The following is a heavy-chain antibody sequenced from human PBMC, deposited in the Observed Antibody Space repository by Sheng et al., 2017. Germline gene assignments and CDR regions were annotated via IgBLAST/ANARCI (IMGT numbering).Heavy chain of an antibody. Sequence: EVLLVESGGGLVQPGGSLRLSCAASGFTFSDHYMDWVRQAPGKGMEWVGRIRNKANSYTTEYAASVEGRFTVSRDDSKNSLYLQMNSLKTEDTALYYCARARGTMTNFDYWGQGTLVTVSS. V-gene: IGHV3-72*01. D-gene: IGHD3-22*01. CDR1: GFTFSDHY. CDR3: ARARGTMTNFDY. J-gene: IGHJ4*02. CDR2: IRNKANSYTT.